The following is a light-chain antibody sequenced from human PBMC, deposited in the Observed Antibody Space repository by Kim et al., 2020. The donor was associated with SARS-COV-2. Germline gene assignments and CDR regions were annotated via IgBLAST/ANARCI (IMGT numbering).Light chain of an antibody. J-gene: IGKJ5*01. Sequence: EIGMTQSPDIVSVSPGERATLSCRASQSVGSNLAWYQQKPGQAPRLLIYGASTRATGIPARFSGSGSGTDFTLTVSSLQSEDFAVYYCQQYNDWPPINLGQGTRLELK. V-gene: IGKV3-15*01. CDR1: QSVGSN. CDR3: QQYNDWPPIN. CDR2: GAS.